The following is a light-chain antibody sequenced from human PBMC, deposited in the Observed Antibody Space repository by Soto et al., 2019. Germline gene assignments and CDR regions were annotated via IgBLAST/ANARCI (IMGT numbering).Light chain of an antibody. J-gene: IGKJ4*01. Sequence: DIQMTQSPSSLSASVGDRVTVTCRASQSISSYLNWCQQKPGKAPKLLIYAASSLQSGVPSRFSGSGSGTDFTLTISSLQPEDFATYYCLQDYNYPRTFGGGTKV. CDR1: QSISSY. V-gene: IGKV1-39*01. CDR3: LQDYNYPRT. CDR2: AAS.